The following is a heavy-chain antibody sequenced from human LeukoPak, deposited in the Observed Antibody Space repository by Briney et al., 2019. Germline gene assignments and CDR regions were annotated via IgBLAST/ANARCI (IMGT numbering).Heavy chain of an antibody. CDR3: ARVSCSGGSCYTPAYYYYGMDV. Sequence: SETLSLTCAVYGGSFSGYYWSWIRQPPGKGLEWIGEINHSGSTNYNPSLKSRVTISVDTSKNQFSLKLSSVTAADTAVYYCARVSCSGGSCYTPAYYYYGMDVWGQGTTVTVSS. V-gene: IGHV4-34*01. CDR2: INHSGST. J-gene: IGHJ6*02. CDR1: GGSFSGYY. D-gene: IGHD2-15*01.